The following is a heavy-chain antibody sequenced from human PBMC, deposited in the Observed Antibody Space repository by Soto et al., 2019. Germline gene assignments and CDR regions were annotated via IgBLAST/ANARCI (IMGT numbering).Heavy chain of an antibody. Sequence: NPSETLSLTCTVSGGSISSSSYYWGWIRQPPGKGLEWIGSIYYSGSTYYNPSLKSRVTISVDTSKNQFSLKLSSVAAADTAVYYCARQRVIAVAGDDYYYYGMDVWGQGTTVTVSS. CDR3: ARQRVIAVAGDDYYYYGMDV. J-gene: IGHJ6*02. D-gene: IGHD6-19*01. V-gene: IGHV4-39*01. CDR2: IYYSGST. CDR1: GGSISSSSYY.